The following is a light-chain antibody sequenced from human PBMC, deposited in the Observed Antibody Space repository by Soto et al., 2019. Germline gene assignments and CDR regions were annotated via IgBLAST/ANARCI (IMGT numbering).Light chain of an antibody. CDR3: QQCRNWPLT. Sequence: EIVMTQSPATLSVYKGEGATLSCKASQNVYNNLAWYQQRPGQPPRLLIYDASTRATGISARFSGSGYGTEFTLSIISLQSEDVAVYFCQQCRNWPLTFGGGTKVDIK. V-gene: IGKV3-15*01. J-gene: IGKJ4*01. CDR2: DAS. CDR1: QNVYNN.